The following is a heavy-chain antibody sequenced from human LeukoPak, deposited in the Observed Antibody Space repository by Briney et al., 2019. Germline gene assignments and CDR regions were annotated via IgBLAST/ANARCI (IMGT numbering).Heavy chain of an antibody. D-gene: IGHD5-18*01. Sequence: PGGSLRLSCAASGFTFSSYSMNRVRQAPGKGLEWVSSISSSSSYIYYADSVKGRFTISRDNAKNSLYLQMNSLRAEDTAVYYCARLGGSYGHDAFDIWGQGTMVTVSS. J-gene: IGHJ3*02. CDR3: ARLGGSYGHDAFDI. V-gene: IGHV3-21*01. CDR1: GFTFSSYS. CDR2: ISSSSSYI.